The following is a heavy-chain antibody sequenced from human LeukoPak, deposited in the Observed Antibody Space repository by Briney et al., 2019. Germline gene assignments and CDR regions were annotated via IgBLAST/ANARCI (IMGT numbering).Heavy chain of an antibody. V-gene: IGHV1-8*03. J-gene: IGHJ4*02. CDR2: INPDTGDK. Sequence: GASVKVSCKASGYSFTNYQLNWVRQASGQGLEWMTWINPDTGDKGYARKFQDRVTITTDTSISTAYMELSSLSSEDTAVYFCARTTSMTASGYDYWGQGTLVTVSS. CDR1: GYSFTNYQ. D-gene: IGHD1-1*01. CDR3: ARTTSMTASGYDY.